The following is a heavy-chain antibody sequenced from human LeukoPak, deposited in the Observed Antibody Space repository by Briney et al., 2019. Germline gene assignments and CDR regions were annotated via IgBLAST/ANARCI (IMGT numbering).Heavy chain of an antibody. CDR1: GFTFSSYA. D-gene: IGHD4-17*01. CDR2: MSYDGSNE. V-gene: IGHV3-30*04. CDR3: ARVGNRYGDYGPKSPSHGFDY. J-gene: IGHJ4*02. Sequence: GGSLRLSCAASGFTFSSYAIHWVRQAPGKGLEWVAIMSYDGSNEYYADSVKGRFTISRDNSKGTLYLQMNSLRPEDTAVYYCARVGNRYGDYGPKSPSHGFDYWGQGTLVTVSS.